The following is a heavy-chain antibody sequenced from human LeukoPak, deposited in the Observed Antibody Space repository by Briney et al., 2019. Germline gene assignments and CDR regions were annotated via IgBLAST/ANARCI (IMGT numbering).Heavy chain of an antibody. CDR1: GFTFSSYT. CDR3: ARDLGYDTDY. V-gene: IGHV3-21*01. D-gene: IGHD5-12*01. Sequence: GGSLRLSCAASGFTFSSYTMNWVRQAPGKGLEWVSSISSSSSYIYYADSVKGRFTISRDNSKNTLYLQMNSLRAEDTAVYYCARDLGYDTDYWGQGTLVTVSS. CDR2: ISSSSSYI. J-gene: IGHJ4*02.